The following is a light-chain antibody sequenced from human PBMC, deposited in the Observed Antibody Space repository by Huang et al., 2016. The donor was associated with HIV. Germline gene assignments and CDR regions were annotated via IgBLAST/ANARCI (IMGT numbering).Light chain of an antibody. V-gene: IGKV1-39*01. CDR2: RSS. J-gene: IGKJ1*01. Sequence: DIQMTQSPSSLSASVGDRVTITCRASQNINTYINWYQQKPGKAPKLLIYRSSTLQTGFPSRFSGSGSGTDFTLTVNSLQPEDFATYYCQQSYSAPPWTFGRGTRVEIK. CDR1: QNINTY. CDR3: QQSYSAPPWT.